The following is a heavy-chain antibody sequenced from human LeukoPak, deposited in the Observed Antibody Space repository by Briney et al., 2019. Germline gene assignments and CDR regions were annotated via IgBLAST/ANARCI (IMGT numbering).Heavy chain of an antibody. CDR1: GGSFSGYY. D-gene: IGHD3/OR15-3a*01. J-gene: IGHJ5*02. Sequence: SETLSLTCAVYGGSFSGYYWSWIRQPPGKGLEWIGEINHSGSTNYNPSLKSRVTISVDASKNQFSLKLSSVTAADTAVYYCARGIDGPVMGVSPFDPWGQGTLVTVSS. CDR2: INHSGST. CDR3: ARGIDGPVMGVSPFDP. V-gene: IGHV4-34*01.